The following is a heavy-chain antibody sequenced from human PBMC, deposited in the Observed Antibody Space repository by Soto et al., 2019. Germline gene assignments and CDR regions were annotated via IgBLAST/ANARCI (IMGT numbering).Heavy chain of an antibody. J-gene: IGHJ6*02. Sequence: VASVKVSCKASGYTLTSYKMYWVRQAPGQGLEWMGIINPGDSSTSYAQKFQGRVTMTRDTSASTVYMELSSLRSEDTAVYYFARKEWELPSYVMDVWGQGTTVTV. CDR1: GYTLTSYK. CDR2: INPGDSST. V-gene: IGHV1-46*01. CDR3: ARKEWELPSYVMDV. D-gene: IGHD1-26*01.